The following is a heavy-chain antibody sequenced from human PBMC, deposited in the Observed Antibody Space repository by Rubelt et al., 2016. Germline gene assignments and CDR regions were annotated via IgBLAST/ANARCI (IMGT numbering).Heavy chain of an antibody. CDR3: AKNASGGNIGGFDA. CDR2: ISWGGGEK. V-gene: IGHV3-43*01. Sequence: EVQLVESGGVVVQPGGSLRLSCAASGFPFDDYTMYWVRQAPGKGLEWISLISWGGGEKDYADSVKGGVTVPRENRKKILFLQMTSLRTEDTALYYCAKNASGGNIGGFDAWGQGTLVTVSS. D-gene: IGHD2/OR15-2a*01. J-gene: IGHJ4*02. CDR1: GFPFDDYT.